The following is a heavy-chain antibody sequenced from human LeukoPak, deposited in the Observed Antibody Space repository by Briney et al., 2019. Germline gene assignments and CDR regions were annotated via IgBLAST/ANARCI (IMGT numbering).Heavy chain of an antibody. D-gene: IGHD6-13*01. CDR2: INPNSGGT. V-gene: IGHV1-2*02. J-gene: IGHJ6*02. CDR3: ARDREGAAALNYYYYYGMDV. Sequence: GASVKVSCKASGYTFTGYYMHWVRQAPGQGLEWMGWINPNSGGTKYVQKFQGRVTMTRDTSISTAYMELSSLRSDDAAVYYCARDREGAAALNYYYYYGMDVWGQGTTVTVSS. CDR1: GYTFTGYY.